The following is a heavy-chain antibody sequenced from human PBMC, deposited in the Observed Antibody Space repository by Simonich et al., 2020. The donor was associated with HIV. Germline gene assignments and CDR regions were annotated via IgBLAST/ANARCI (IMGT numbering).Heavy chain of an antibody. D-gene: IGHD4-4*01. CDR3: TTDDYTYYFDY. CDR2: IKSKTEWETT. CDR1: GFTFSNAW. Sequence: EVQLVESGGGLVKPGGSLRLSCAASGFTFSNAWMSWVGQGPGKGLRWVGRIKSKTEWETTHYAAPVKGRFTISRDDSKNTLYLQMNSLKTEDTAVYFCTTDDYTYYFDYWGQGTLVTVSS. V-gene: IGHV3-15*01. J-gene: IGHJ4*02.